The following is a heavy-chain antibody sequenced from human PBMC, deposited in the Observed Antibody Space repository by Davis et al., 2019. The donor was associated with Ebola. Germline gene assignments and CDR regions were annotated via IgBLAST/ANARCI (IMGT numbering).Heavy chain of an antibody. CDR3: AKGEAVAGTYAPFDY. J-gene: IGHJ4*02. CDR1: GFTFSDYY. V-gene: IGHV3-11*04. CDR2: ISNRDGTI. D-gene: IGHD6-19*01. Sequence: GESLKISCVASGFTFSDYYMSWIRQAPGKGLEWLSYISNRDGTIFYADSVRGRFAISRDNAKNSLYLQMNSLRAEDTAVYYCAKGEAVAGTYAPFDYWGQGTLVTVSS.